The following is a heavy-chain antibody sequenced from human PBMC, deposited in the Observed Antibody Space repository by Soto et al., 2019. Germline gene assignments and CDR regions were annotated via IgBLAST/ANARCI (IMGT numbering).Heavy chain of an antibody. Sequence: GESLKISCTGSGYAFTSYWIAWVRQMPGKGLEWMGIIYPGDSDTRYSPSFQGQVTISADKSITTAYLQWSSLKASDTAMYYCARRYYYDSSGYYYDEYYFDYWGQGTLVTVSS. CDR1: GYAFTSYW. CDR2: IYPGDSDT. D-gene: IGHD3-22*01. J-gene: IGHJ4*02. V-gene: IGHV5-51*01. CDR3: ARRYYYDSSGYYYDEYYFDY.